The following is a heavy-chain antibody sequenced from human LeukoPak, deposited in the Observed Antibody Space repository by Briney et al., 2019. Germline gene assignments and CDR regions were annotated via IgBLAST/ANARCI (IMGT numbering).Heavy chain of an antibody. J-gene: IGHJ5*02. CDR2: IKQDGSER. Sequence: GGSLRLSCAASGFTFSNYWMSWVRQAPGKGLEWVANIKQDGSERYYVGSVNGRFTISRDNAKNSLYLQMNSLRAEDTAVYYCAREISSWYRTEGRFDPWGQGTLVTVSS. V-gene: IGHV3-7*01. D-gene: IGHD6-13*01. CDR1: GFTFSNYW. CDR3: AREISSWYRTEGRFDP.